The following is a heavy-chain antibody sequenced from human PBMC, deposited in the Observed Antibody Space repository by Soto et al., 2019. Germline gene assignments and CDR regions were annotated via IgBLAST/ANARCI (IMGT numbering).Heavy chain of an antibody. Sequence: QVQLVQSGAEVKKPGSSVKVSCTASGGTFSSYTISWVRQAPGPGLEWMGRIIPLLGIANYAQKFQGSITITADKSTSTAYMELSSLRSEDTAVYYCARDPETDYGDYVGYWGQGTLVTVSS. J-gene: IGHJ4*02. CDR2: IIPLLGIA. CDR3: ARDPETDYGDYVGY. CDR1: GGTFSSYT. D-gene: IGHD4-17*01. V-gene: IGHV1-69*08.